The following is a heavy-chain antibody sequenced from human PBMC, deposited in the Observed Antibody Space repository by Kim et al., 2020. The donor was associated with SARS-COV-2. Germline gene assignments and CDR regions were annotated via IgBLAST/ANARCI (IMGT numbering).Heavy chain of an antibody. V-gene: IGHV1-3*04. D-gene: IGHD6-19*01. J-gene: IGHJ4*02. Sequence: ASVKVSCTASGYSFTNSALNWVRQAPGQRLEWMGWINTGNGDTYLSQKVQGRVTITRDTSARTAYMELSRLTSEDTAVYFCASRPGLAVAGFDYWGQGTLVTVSS. CDR3: ASRPGLAVAGFDY. CDR1: GYSFTNSA. CDR2: INTGNGDT.